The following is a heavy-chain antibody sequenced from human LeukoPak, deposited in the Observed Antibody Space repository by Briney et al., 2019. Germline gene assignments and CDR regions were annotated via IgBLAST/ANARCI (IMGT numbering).Heavy chain of an antibody. CDR1: GGSISSSSYY. D-gene: IGHD6-19*01. Sequence: SETLSLTCTVSGGSISSSSYYWGWTRQPPGKGLEWIGSIYYSGSTYYNPSLKSRVTISVDTSKNQFSLKLSSVTAADTAVYYCARGYSSGWYRHPYNWFDPWGQGTLVTVSS. CDR2: IYYSGST. J-gene: IGHJ5*02. CDR3: ARGYSSGWYRHPYNWFDP. V-gene: IGHV4-39*01.